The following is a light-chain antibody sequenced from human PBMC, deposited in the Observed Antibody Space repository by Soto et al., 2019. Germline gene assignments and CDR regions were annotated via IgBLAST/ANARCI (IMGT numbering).Light chain of an antibody. CDR2: GAS. V-gene: IGKV3-20*01. CDR1: QSVSSGH. Sequence: EIVLTQSPATLSLSPCERATLSCRASQSVSSGHLAWYQQKPGQAPRLLIYGASSRATGIPDRFSGSGSGTDFTLTISRLEPEDYAVYYCQQYGHSLWTFGQGTKVDIK. J-gene: IGKJ1*01. CDR3: QQYGHSLWT.